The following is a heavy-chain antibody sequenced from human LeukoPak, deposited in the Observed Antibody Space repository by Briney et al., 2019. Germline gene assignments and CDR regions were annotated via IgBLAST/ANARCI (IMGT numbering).Heavy chain of an antibody. CDR2: IYYSGNT. J-gene: IGHJ4*02. CDR1: GGSISSYY. D-gene: IGHD5-18*01. V-gene: IGHV4-59*08. Sequence: SETLSLTCTVSGGSISSYYWNWIRQPPGKGLEWIGYIYYSGNTNCNPSLKSRVTISVDTSKNQFSLKPSSVTAADTAVYYCARDPAMGSFDYWGQGTLVTVAS. CDR3: ARDPAMGSFDY.